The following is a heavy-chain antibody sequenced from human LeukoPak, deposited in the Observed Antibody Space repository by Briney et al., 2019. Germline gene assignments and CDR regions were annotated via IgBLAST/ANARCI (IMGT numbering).Heavy chain of an antibody. CDR2: IYHSGST. Sequence: SQTLSPTCAVSGGSISSGGYSWSWIRQPPGKGLEWIGYIYHSGSTYYNPSLKSRVTISVDRSKNQFSLKLSSVTAADTAVYYCARVSKGYRGSGYFDLWGRGTLVTVSS. V-gene: IGHV4-30-2*01. CDR1: GGSISSGGYS. CDR3: ARVSKGYRGSGYFDL. J-gene: IGHJ2*01. D-gene: IGHD3-10*01.